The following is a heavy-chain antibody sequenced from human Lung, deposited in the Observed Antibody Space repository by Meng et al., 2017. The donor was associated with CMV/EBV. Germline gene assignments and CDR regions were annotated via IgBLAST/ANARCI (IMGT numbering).Heavy chain of an antibody. V-gene: IGHV3-21*01. CDR3: ARESSGSFVLDV. Sequence: SCAASGFTFSAYSINWVRQAPGKGLEWVSSISSSSSFIYYADSVKGRFTISRDNAENSLSLQMNGLRAEDTAVYYCARESSGSFVLDVWGQGTTVTVS. CDR1: GFTFSAYS. CDR2: ISSSSSFI. J-gene: IGHJ6*02. D-gene: IGHD6-25*01.